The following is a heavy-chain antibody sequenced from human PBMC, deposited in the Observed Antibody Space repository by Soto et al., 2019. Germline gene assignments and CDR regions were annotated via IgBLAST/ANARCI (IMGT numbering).Heavy chain of an antibody. V-gene: IGHV3-30-3*01. CDR2: ISYDGSNK. CDR1: GVTFSSYA. J-gene: IGHJ6*02. Sequence: GGSLRLSCATSGVTFSSYAMHWVRQAPGKGLEWVAVISYDGSNKYYADSVKGRFTISRDNSKNTLYLQMNSLRAEDTAVYYCAREFRRLLVSGYYYGMDVWGQGTTVTVSS. D-gene: IGHD3-22*01. CDR3: AREFRRLLVSGYYYGMDV.